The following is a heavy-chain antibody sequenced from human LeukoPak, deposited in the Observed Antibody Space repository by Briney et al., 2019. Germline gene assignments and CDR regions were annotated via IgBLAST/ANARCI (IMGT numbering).Heavy chain of an antibody. CDR2: IIPIFGTT. CDR3: ARTKRGSPDGFDY. Sequence: SVKVSCKTSGYSENFYGITWVRQVAGQGLEWMGGIIPIFGTTNYAQKFQGRVTITADKSTSTAYMELSSLRSEDTAVYYCARTKRGSPDGFDYWGQGTLVTVSS. J-gene: IGHJ4*02. V-gene: IGHV1-69*06. D-gene: IGHD1-26*01. CDR1: GYSENFYG.